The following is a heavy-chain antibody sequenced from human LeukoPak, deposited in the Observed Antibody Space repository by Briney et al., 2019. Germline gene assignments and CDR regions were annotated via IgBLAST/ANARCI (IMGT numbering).Heavy chain of an antibody. CDR1: GGSISSSSYY. CDR3: ARQRRYGAPDY. D-gene: IGHD4/OR15-4a*01. CDR2: IYYSGST. Sequence: SETLSLTCTVSGGSISSSSYYWGWIRQPPGKGLEWIGSIYYSGSTYYNPSLKSRVTISVDTSKNQFSLKLSSVTAADTAVYYCARQRRYGAPDYWGQGTLVTVSS. J-gene: IGHJ4*02. V-gene: IGHV4-39*01.